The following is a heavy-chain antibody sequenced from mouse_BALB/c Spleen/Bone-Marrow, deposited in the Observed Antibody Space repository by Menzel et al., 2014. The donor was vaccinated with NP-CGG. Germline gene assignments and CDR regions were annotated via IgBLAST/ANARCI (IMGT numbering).Heavy chain of an antibody. CDR2: IRSKNNNHAT. D-gene: IGHD2-1*01. CDR1: GFTFSDAW. Sequence: DVQLQESGGGLVQPGGSMKLSCVASGFTFSDAWMDWVRQSPEKGLEWVAEIRSKNNNHATYYAESVKGRFTISRDDSKSSVYLQMNSLRAEDTGIYYCMDGNLFAYWGQGTLVTVSA. CDR3: MDGNLFAY. J-gene: IGHJ3*01. V-gene: IGHV6-6*01.